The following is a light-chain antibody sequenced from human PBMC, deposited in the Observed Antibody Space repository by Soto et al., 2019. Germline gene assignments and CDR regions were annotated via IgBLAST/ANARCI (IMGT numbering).Light chain of an antibody. V-gene: IGKV3-15*01. CDR3: QQYNYWSPLT. CDR2: GAT. Sequence: EIVMTQSPATLSVSPGERATLSCRASQSVSSNLAWYQQKPGQAPRLLIYGATTRATGIPARFSGSGSGTECTHTSNSPQLNDSAVYYGQQYNYWSPLTCGSGTKVY. J-gene: IGKJ3*01. CDR1: QSVSSN.